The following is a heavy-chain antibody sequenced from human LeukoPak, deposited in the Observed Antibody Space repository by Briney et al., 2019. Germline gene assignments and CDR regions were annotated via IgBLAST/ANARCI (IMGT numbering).Heavy chain of an antibody. J-gene: IGHJ3*02. D-gene: IGHD2-8*01. V-gene: IGHV4-59*01. CDR3: ARDLLYCTNGVCKGVAFDI. CDR1: GGSFISYY. Sequence: PSETLSLTYTVSGGSFISYYWSWIRHPPGKGLEWGGYINDSGSTNRNPSRKSPVTISIDTSKNQFSLKLRSVTAADAAVYYCARDLLYCTNGVCKGVAFDIWGQGTMVTVSS. CDR2: INDSGST.